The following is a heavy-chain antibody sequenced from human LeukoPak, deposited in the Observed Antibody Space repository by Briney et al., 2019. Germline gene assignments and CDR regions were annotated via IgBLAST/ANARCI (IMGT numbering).Heavy chain of an antibody. D-gene: IGHD6-13*01. CDR3: ATGYSSSWYPHYFDY. CDR1: GFTFSSYG. CDR2: ISYDGSNK. J-gene: IGHJ4*02. Sequence: GRSLRLSCATSGFTFSSYGMHWVRQAPGKGLEWVAVISYDGSNKYSADSVKGRFTISRDNSKNTLYLQMNSLRAEDTAVYYCATGYSSSWYPHYFDYWGQGTLVTDSS. V-gene: IGHV3-30*03.